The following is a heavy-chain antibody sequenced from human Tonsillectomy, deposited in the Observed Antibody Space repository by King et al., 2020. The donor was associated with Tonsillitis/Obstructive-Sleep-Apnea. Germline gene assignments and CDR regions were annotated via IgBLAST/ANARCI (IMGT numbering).Heavy chain of an antibody. J-gene: IGHJ6*03. V-gene: IGHV3-30*01. Sequence: VQLVESGGGVVQPGRSLRLSCAASGFTFSSYAMHWVRQAPGKGLEWVAVISYDGSNKYYADSVKGRFTISRDNSKNTLYLQMNSLRAEDTAVYYCATHFSGGSGYWSLFMDVWGKGTTVTVSS. CDR1: GFTFSSYA. CDR2: ISYDGSNK. CDR3: ATHFSGGSGYWSLFMDV. D-gene: IGHD2-15*01.